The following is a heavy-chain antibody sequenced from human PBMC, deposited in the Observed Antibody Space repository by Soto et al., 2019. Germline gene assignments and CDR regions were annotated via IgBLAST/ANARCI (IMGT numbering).Heavy chain of an antibody. CDR1: GFTFSSYA. CDR3: VKVRAQYYDFWRGYPLDY. J-gene: IGHJ4*02. CDR2: ISGSGGST. D-gene: IGHD3-3*01. Sequence: GGSLRLSCAASGFTFSSYAMSWVRQAPGKGLEWVSAISGSGGSTYYADSVKGRFTISRDNSKNTLYLQMNSLRGEDTAVYSCVKVRAQYYDFWRGYPLDYGGQEPRVTVS. V-gene: IGHV3-23*01.